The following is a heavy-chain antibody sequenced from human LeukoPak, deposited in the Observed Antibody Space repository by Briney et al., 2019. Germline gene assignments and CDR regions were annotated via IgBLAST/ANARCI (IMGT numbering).Heavy chain of an antibody. CDR2: ISYDGSNK. D-gene: IGHD3-9*01. V-gene: IGHV3-30*18. J-gene: IGHJ4*02. CDR3: AKDQNYDILTAKLIDY. CDR1: GFTFSSYG. Sequence: GGSLRLSCVASGFTFSSYGMHWVRQAPGKGLEWVAVISYDGSNKYYADSVKGRFTISRDNSKNTLYLQMNSLRAEDTAVYYCAKDQNYDILTAKLIDYWGQGTLVTVSS.